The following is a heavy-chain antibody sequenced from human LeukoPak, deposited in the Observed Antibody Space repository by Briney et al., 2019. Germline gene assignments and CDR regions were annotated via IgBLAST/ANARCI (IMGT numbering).Heavy chain of an antibody. CDR2: INTDGSNT. CDR1: GFTFDYYW. J-gene: IGHJ3*02. Sequence: GGSLRLSCAASGFTFDYYWMHWVRQAPGKGLMWVSRINTDGSNTHYADSVKGRFTISRDNAKNTLYLQMNSLRAEDTAVYYCARDMRPGITMIAGDAFDIWGQGTMVTVSS. V-gene: IGHV3-74*01. D-gene: IGHD3-22*01. CDR3: ARDMRPGITMIAGDAFDI.